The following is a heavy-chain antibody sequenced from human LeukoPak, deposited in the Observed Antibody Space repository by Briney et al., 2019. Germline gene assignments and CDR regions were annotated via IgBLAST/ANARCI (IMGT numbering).Heavy chain of an antibody. CDR3: AELYGNSQNYFDY. D-gene: IGHD4-23*01. CDR2: MYYRGNT. V-gene: IGHV4-38-2*01. Sequence: GSLRLSCAASGFIFSGYWMAWVRQPPGKGLEWVGHMYYRGNTFYNPSLKSRVTISVDTSKNQFSLKLRSVTAADTAVYYCAELYGNSQNYFDYGGRGTRVTVSS. J-gene: IGHJ4*02. CDR1: GFIFSGYW.